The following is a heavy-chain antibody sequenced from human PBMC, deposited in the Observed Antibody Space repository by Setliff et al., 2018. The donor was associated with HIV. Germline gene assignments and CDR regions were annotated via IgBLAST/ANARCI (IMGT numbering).Heavy chain of an antibody. J-gene: IGHJ6*02. V-gene: IGHV1-8*02. CDR3: AREGLLVTTVGGAYWYHGMDV. D-gene: IGHD4-4*01. CDR1: GYSFINYA. Sequence: ASVKVSCKASGYSFINYAINWLRQAPGRGLEWMGRMNPDSGLTDYAPKLQGRVIMTRNTSITTAYMQVTRLRSDDTAVYYCAREGLLVTTVGGAYWYHGMDVWGQGTTVTVSS. CDR2: MNPDSGLT.